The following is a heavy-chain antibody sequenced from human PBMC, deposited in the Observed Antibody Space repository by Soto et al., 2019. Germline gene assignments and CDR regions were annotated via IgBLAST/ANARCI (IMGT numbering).Heavy chain of an antibody. CDR2: STWDGANA. Sequence: GGSLRLSCVASGFTFHEYTMHWVRQVPGRGLEWVALSTWDGANAIYAESVKGRFTVSRDNTKNSLYLQMNSLRNDDTALYYCAREKVGSKYFQHWGQGTLVTVSS. CDR1: GFTFHEYT. V-gene: IGHV3-43*01. D-gene: IGHD1-26*01. CDR3: AREKVGSKYFQH. J-gene: IGHJ1*01.